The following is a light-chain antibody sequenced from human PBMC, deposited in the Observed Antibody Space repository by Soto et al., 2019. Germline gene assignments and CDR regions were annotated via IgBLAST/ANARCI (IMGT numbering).Light chain of an antibody. Sequence: QSALTQPASVSGSPGQSITISCTGTSSDVGYYNYVSWYQQHPGKAPKLVVYEVSYRPSEISNRFSGSKSGNTASLTISGLQAEDEADYYCTSYTRITTLVFGTGTKLTVL. CDR2: EVS. J-gene: IGLJ1*01. CDR1: SSDVGYYNY. V-gene: IGLV2-14*01. CDR3: TSYTRITTLV.